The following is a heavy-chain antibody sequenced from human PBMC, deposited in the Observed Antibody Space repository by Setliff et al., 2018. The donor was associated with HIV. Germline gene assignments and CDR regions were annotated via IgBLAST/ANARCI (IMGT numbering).Heavy chain of an antibody. D-gene: IGHD2-8*01. J-gene: IGHJ6*03. CDR1: GYSLSTYA. CDR3: VRLTADRTNYFYYMDV. CDR2: IDSNNGNR. Sequence: ASVKVSCKASGYSLSTYAISWVRQAPGQGLEWMGWIDSNNGNRNFAQKFRGRVTMTTDISTNTAYMEVRSLSFDDTAVYYCVRLTADRTNYFYYMDVWGKGTTVTV. V-gene: IGHV1-18*01.